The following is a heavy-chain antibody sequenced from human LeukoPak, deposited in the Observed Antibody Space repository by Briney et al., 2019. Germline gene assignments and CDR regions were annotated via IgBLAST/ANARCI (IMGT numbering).Heavy chain of an antibody. D-gene: IGHD3-22*01. Sequence: SQTLSLTCTVSGGSISSGGYYWSWIRQHPGKGLEWIGYIYYSGSTYYNPSLKSRVTISVGTSKNQFSLKLSSVTAADTAVYYCARGGPDYDSDPPMDAWGQGTTVTVSS. J-gene: IGHJ6*02. V-gene: IGHV4-31*03. CDR3: ARGGPDYDSDPPMDA. CDR2: IYYSGST. CDR1: GGSISSGGYY.